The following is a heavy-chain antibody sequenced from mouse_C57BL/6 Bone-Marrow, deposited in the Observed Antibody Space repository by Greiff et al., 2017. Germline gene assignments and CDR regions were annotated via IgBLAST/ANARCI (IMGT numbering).Heavy chain of an antibody. CDR2: INPGSGGT. V-gene: IGHV1-54*01. J-gene: IGHJ2*01. CDR1: GYAFTNYL. Sequence: QVQLQQSGAELVRPGTSVKVSCKASGYAFTNYLIEWVKQRPGQGLEWIGVINPGSGGTNYNEKFKGKATLTADKSSSTAYMQLSSLTSEDSAVYFCARSEGGLDYWGQGTTLTVSS. CDR3: ARSEGGLDY.